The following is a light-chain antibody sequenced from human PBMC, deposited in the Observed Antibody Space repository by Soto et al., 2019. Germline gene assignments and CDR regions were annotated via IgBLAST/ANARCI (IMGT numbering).Light chain of an antibody. Sequence: QSALTQPASVSGSPGQSITISCTGTFSDVAGYNFVSWYQQHPGKAPKLIIYDVTNRPSGVSDRFSGSRSANTASLTISGLLAEDEADYYCSSYSRSRTLVFGSGTKVTVL. CDR3: SSYSRSRTLV. J-gene: IGLJ1*01. V-gene: IGLV2-14*03. CDR1: FSDVAGYNF. CDR2: DVT.